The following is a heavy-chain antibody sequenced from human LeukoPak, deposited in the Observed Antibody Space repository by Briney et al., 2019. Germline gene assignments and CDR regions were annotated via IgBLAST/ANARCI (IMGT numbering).Heavy chain of an antibody. CDR1: GFTFSANA. D-gene: IGHD3-10*01. J-gene: IGHJ4*02. Sequence: GGSLRLSCATTGFTFSANAMSWVRQAPEKGLEWVATITGAGDATYHAASVMGRFTVSRDNSKNTLSLQMSSLRGEDTAVYYCAKSWGSGTYTFDYWGQGILVTVSS. V-gene: IGHV3-23*01. CDR3: AKSWGSGTYTFDY. CDR2: ITGAGDAT.